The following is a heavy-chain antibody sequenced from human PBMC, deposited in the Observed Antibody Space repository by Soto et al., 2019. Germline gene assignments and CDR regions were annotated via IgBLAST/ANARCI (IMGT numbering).Heavy chain of an antibody. CDR1: GGTFSSYT. V-gene: IGHV1-69*02. CDR2: IIPILGIA. J-gene: IGHJ6*03. D-gene: IGHD4-4*01. CDR3: ARGLQAPPYYYYYYMDV. Sequence: QVQLVQSGAEVKKPGSSVKVSCKASGGTFSSYTISWVRQAPGQGLEWMGRIIPILGIANYAQKFQGRVTITADKSTSTAYMELSGLRSEDTAVYYCARGLQAPPYYYYYYMDVWGKGTTVTVSS.